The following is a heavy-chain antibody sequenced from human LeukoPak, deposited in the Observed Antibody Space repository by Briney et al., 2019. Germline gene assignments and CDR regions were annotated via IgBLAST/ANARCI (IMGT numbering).Heavy chain of an antibody. CDR2: ISGEGRT. Sequence: QPGGSLRLSCAASGFTFDDYAMHWVRHAPGKGLEGVSLISGEGRTHFAESVKGRCTISRNKSKDSPYLQMNSLRTEDHAVYYCANDCLLTSWGQRTMVTGSS. CDR1: GFTFDDYA. V-gene: IGHV3-43*02. CDR3: ANDCLLTS. J-gene: IGHJ5*02. D-gene: IGHD3-16*01.